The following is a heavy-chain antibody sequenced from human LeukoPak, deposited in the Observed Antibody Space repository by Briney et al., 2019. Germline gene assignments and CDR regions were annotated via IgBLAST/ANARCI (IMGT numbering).Heavy chain of an antibody. CDR1: GFTFSSYS. CDR2: ISSSSSYI. V-gene: IGHV3-21*01. CDR3: ARVIAVAGTFDY. J-gene: IGHJ4*02. Sequence: GGSLRLSCAASGFTFSSYSMDWVRQAPGKGLEWVSSISSSSSYIYYADSVKGRFTISRDNAKNSLYLQMNSLRAEDTAVYYCARVIAVAGTFDYWGQGTLVTVSS. D-gene: IGHD6-19*01.